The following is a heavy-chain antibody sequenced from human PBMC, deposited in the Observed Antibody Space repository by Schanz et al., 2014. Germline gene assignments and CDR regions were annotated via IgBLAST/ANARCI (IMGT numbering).Heavy chain of an antibody. J-gene: IGHJ4*02. CDR2: INPSGGST. CDR3: ARDGEAAAGCDY. D-gene: IGHD6-13*01. Sequence: QVQLVQSGAEVKKPGSSVKVSCKASGYTFTSYGITWVRQAPGQGLEWMGIINPSGGSTSYAQKFQGRVTMTGDTSTSTVYMELSSLRSEDTAVYYCARDGEAAAGCDYWGQGTLVTVSS. CDR1: GYTFTSYG. V-gene: IGHV1-46*03.